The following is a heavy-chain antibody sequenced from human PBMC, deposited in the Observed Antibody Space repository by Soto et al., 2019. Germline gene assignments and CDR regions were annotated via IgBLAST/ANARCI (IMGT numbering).Heavy chain of an antibody. D-gene: IGHD6-13*01. V-gene: IGHV3-9*01. CDR2: ISWNSGSI. J-gene: IGHJ4*02. CDR3: AKGDVAAAGLVDY. Sequence: GGSLRLSCAASGFTFDDYAMHWVRQAPGKGLEWVSGISWNSGSIGYADSVKGRFTISRDNAKNSLYRQMNSLRAEDTALYYCAKGDVAAAGLVDYWGQGTLVTVSS. CDR1: GFTFDDYA.